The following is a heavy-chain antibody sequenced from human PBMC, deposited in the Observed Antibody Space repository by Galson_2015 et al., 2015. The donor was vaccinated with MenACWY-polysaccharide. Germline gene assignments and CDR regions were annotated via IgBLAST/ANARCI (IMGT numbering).Heavy chain of an antibody. V-gene: IGHV3-69-1*01. CDR3: ARVRTASSSFDS. CDR1: GFIFSNFH. J-gene: IGHJ4*02. D-gene: IGHD6-6*01. Sequence: SLRLSRPSPGFIFSNFHMQRVRPAPGKGLGGARYIRSTSTIHYPHSAQGRFTISRDNAKNSLYLQLNSPIADDAAVFYCARVRTASSSFDSWGQGTLVTVSS. CDR2: IRSTSTI.